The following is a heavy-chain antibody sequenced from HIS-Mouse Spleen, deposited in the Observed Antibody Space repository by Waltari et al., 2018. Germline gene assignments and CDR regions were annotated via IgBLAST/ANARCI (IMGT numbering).Heavy chain of an antibody. J-gene: IGHJ2*01. V-gene: IGHV4-39*07. CDR3: AREIPYSSSWYDWYFDL. Sequence: QLQLQESGPGLVKPSETLSLTCTVSGGSISSSSYYWGWIRQPPGKGLEGIGRITYRGSTSSTPRLKSRVTISLDTSKDQFSLKLSCVTAADTAVYYCAREIPYSSSWYDWYFDLCGRGTLVTVSS. D-gene: IGHD6-13*01. CDR2: ITYRGST. CDR1: GGSISSSSYY.